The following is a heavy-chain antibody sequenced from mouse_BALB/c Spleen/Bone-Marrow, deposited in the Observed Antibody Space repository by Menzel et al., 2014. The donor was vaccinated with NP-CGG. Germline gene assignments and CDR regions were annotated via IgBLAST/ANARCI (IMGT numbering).Heavy chain of an antibody. Sequence: DVKLVESGGGLLQPGGSLKLSGETSGFTFINYYMFWVRQTPGKRLEWFASITKGGGSTYYPDIVKGRFTISRDNAKNTLYLQMSRLKSEDTAMYYCARQLAYAMDYWGQGTSVTVSS. D-gene: IGHD4-1*01. J-gene: IGHJ4*01. CDR2: ITKGGGST. CDR1: GFTFINYY. V-gene: IGHV5-12*02. CDR3: ARQLAYAMDY.